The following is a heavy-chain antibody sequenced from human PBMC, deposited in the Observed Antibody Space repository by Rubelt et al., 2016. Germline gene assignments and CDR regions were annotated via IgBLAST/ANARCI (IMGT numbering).Heavy chain of an antibody. Sequence: QITLKESGPTLVKPTQTLTVTCTFSGFSLRNTGVGVGWIRQPPGTALEWLALIYWDADTRYSPSLKSRLTITKDTSKHQVVLTMTKRDPVDKARSYCVGLGGDRYGWYFDCWGQGTLVTV. CDR2: IYWDADT. V-gene: IGHV2-5*02. CDR3: VGLGGDRYGWYFDC. D-gene: IGHD5-18*01. CDR1: GFSLRNTGVG. J-gene: IGHJ4*02.